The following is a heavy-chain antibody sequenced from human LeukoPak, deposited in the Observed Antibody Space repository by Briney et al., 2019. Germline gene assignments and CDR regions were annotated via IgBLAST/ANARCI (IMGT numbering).Heavy chain of an antibody. D-gene: IGHD3-10*01. V-gene: IGHV3-9*01. CDR3: AKDITAGGSGSSAFDI. CDR2: ISWNSGSI. CDR1: GFTFDDYA. J-gene: IGHJ3*02. Sequence: GGSLRLPCAASGFTFDDYAMHWVRQAPGKGLEWVSGISWNSGSIGYADSVKGRFTISRDNAKNSLYLQMNSLRAEDTALYYCAKDITAGGSGSSAFDIWGQGTMVTVSS.